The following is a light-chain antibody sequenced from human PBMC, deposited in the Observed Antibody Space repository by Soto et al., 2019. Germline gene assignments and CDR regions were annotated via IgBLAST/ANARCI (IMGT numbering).Light chain of an antibody. CDR2: DAS. CDR3: QQLNSYPCT. J-gene: IGKJ5*01. CDR1: QDISDF. Sequence: DFQMTQSPSSLSASVGDRVTITCQASQDISDFLNWYQQKPGAAPKLLIYDASNLQAGVPSRFSGSGSGTDFTLAITSLQPEDFATYYCQQLNSYPCTFGQGTRLEIK. V-gene: IGKV1-33*01.